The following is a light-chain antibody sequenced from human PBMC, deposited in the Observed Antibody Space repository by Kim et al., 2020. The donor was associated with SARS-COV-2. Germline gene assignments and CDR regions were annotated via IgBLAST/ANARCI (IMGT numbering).Light chain of an antibody. CDR2: NVS. CDR3: MQGTHWLT. J-gene: IGKJ4*01. V-gene: IGKV2-30*01. CDR1: QSLVYSDGNTY. Sequence: DVVMTQSPLSLPVTLGQPASISCRSSQSLVYSDGNTYLNWFQQRPGQSPRRLIYNVSNRDSGVPDRFSGSGSGTDFTLKISRVEAEDVGVYYCMQGTHWLTFGGGTKVDIK.